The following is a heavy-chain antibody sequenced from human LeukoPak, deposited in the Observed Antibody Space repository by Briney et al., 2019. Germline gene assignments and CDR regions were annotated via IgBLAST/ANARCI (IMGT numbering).Heavy chain of an antibody. V-gene: IGHV3-48*01. Sequence: GGSLRLSCGASGFTFSTYSMNCVRQAPEKGLERVSYISSTGTTIYYTDSVKGRFTISRDNAKNSLYLQMNSLRAEDTAVYYCARNTPTYSTPDFWGHGTLVTVSS. CDR2: ISSTGTTI. CDR1: GFTFSTYS. D-gene: IGHD6-13*01. CDR3: ARNTPTYSTPDF. J-gene: IGHJ4*01.